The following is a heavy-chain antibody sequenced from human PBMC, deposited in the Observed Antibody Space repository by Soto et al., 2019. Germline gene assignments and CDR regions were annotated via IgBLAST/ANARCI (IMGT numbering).Heavy chain of an antibody. CDR2: IWYDGSNK. CDR1: GFTFSSYG. V-gene: IGHV3-33*01. CDR3: ARRDHSSSWYLDY. D-gene: IGHD6-13*01. J-gene: IGHJ4*02. Sequence: GGSLRLSCAASGFTFSSYGIHWVRQAPGKGLEWVAVIWYDGSNKYYADSVKGRFTISRDNSKNTLYLQMNSLRAEDTAVYYCARRDHSSSWYLDYWGQGTLVTVS.